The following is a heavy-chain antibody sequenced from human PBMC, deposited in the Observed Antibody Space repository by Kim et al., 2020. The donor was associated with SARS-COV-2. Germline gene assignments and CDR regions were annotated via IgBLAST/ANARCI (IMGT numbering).Heavy chain of an antibody. CDR2: VWSDGNN. V-gene: IGHV3-33*01. Sequence: GGCLRLSCAASGFTLSSYAMHWVRQAPGKGLEWVAVVWSDGNNVYSDSVRGRFTISRDNSKNTLDLQINSLRAEDTAVYYCAREWSAFDYWGQGTLVTVSS. J-gene: IGHJ4*02. CDR3: AREWSAFDY. D-gene: IGHD2-8*01. CDR1: GFTLSSYA.